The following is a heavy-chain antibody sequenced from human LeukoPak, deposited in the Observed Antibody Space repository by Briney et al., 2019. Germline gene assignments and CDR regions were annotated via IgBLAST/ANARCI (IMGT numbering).Heavy chain of an antibody. CDR2: ISSSGSYI. J-gene: IGHJ4*02. D-gene: IGHD6-6*01. Sequence: GGSLRLSCAASGFTFSVYRMNWVRQAPGKGLECVASISSSGSYIYHVDSVKGRFTISRDNAKNSLYLQMNSLRVEDTAVYYCSRSSEYSTSSGQNLWGQGTLVTVSS. CDR1: GFTFSVYR. CDR3: SRSSEYSTSSGQNL. V-gene: IGHV3-21*01.